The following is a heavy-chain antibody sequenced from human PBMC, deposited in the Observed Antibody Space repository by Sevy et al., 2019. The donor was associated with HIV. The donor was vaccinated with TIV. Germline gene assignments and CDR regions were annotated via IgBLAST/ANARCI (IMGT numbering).Heavy chain of an antibody. J-gene: IGHJ3*02. CDR3: VRGGHLPIDAFDI. D-gene: IGHD2-15*01. V-gene: IGHV5-51*01. Sequence: GESLKISCKASGYSFNAFWIGWVRQIPGKGLEWMGVLFPGDSDTRSFQGQVTVSADTSVNAAYLHWGSLRASDSAIYFCVRGGHLPIDAFDIWGQGTVVTVSS. CDR2: LFPGDSDT. CDR1: GYSFNAFW.